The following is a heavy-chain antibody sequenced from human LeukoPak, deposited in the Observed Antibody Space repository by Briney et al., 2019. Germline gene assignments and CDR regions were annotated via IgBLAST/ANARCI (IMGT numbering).Heavy chain of an antibody. J-gene: IGHJ4*02. V-gene: IGHV4-59*01. CDR3: ARGSIYYYGSAIFDY. CDR1: GGSIDTTY. D-gene: IGHD3-10*01. Sequence: PSETLSLTCSVSGGSIDTTYRSWIRQPPGKGLEWIGNIHYSGSTNYNPSLKSRVTISVDTSKNQFSLKLSSVTAADTAVYYCARGSIYYYGSAIFDYWGQGTLVTVSS. CDR2: IHYSGST.